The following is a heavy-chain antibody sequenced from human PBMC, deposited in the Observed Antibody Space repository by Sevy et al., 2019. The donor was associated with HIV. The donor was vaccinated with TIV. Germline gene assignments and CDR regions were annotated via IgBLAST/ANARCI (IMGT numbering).Heavy chain of an antibody. CDR3: ANGAGQYFFDY. D-gene: IGHD1-26*01. Sequence: GGSLRLSCAASGFSFSSYGMHWVRQAPGKGLEWVAFIWYDGSGKYYSDSVKGRFTISRDNSKNTLFLQMNSLRVEDTAIYHCANGAGQYFFDYWGQGTTVTVSS. J-gene: IGHJ4*02. CDR2: IWYDGSGK. V-gene: IGHV3-30*02. CDR1: GFSFSSYG.